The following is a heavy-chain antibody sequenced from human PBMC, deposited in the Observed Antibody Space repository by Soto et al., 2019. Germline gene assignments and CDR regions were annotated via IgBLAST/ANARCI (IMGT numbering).Heavy chain of an antibody. J-gene: IGHJ6*02. CDR2: ISYDGSNK. V-gene: IGHV3-30-3*01. D-gene: IGHD3-3*01. CDR3: ARGRSGYLLVCMDV. CDR1: GFTFSSYA. Sequence: HPGGSLRLSCAASGFTFSSYAMHWVRQAPGKGLEWVAVISYDGSNKYYADSVKGRFTISRDNSKNTLYLQMNSLRAEDTAVYYCARGRSGYLLVCMDVWGQGTTVTVSS.